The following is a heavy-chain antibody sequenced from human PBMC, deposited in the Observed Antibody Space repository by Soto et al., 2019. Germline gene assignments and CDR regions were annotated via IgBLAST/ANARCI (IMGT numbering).Heavy chain of an antibody. Sequence: QVQLVESGGGVVQPGKSLRLSCTASGFPFSSYGMHWARQAPGKGLEWVAVIWFDGSHKFCTDSVKGRFTISRDNSKNTLYLQMNSPRAEDSAIYFCARDSASDYMDVWGKGTTVTVSS. J-gene: IGHJ6*03. D-gene: IGHD3-10*01. V-gene: IGHV3-33*01. CDR2: IWFDGSHK. CDR1: GFPFSSYG. CDR3: ARDSASDYMDV.